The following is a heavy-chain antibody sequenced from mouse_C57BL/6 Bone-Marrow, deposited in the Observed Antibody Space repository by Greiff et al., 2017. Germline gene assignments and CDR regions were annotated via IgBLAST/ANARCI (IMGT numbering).Heavy chain of an antibody. D-gene: IGHD4-1*01. V-gene: IGHV8-8*01. CDR2: IWWDDDK. CDR1: GFSLSTFGMG. Sequence: QVTLKVSGPGILQPSQTLSLTCSFSGFSLSTFGMGVGWIRPPSGLGLVWLAHIWWDDDKYYNPALKSRLTSAKDTCKNQVFLKIANVDTADTATYSRARISALAPAWFAYWGQGTLVTVSA. CDR3: ARISALAPAWFAY. J-gene: IGHJ3*01.